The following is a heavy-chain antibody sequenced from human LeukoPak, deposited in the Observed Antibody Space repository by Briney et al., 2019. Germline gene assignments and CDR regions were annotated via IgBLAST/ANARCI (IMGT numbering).Heavy chain of an antibody. CDR3: AREYSSSSGKTLDY. D-gene: IGHD6-6*01. J-gene: IGHJ4*02. Sequence: GGSLRLSCAASGLTFSTYSMNWVRQAPGKGLEWVSYISSSSSTIYYADSVKGRFTISRDNAKNSMHLQMNTLRDEDTAVYYCAREYSSSSGKTLDYWGQGTLVTVSS. CDR1: GLTFSTYS. V-gene: IGHV3-48*02. CDR2: ISSSSSTI.